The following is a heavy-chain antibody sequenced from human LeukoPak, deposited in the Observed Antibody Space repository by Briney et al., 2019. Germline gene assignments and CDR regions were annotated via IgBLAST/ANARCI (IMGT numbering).Heavy chain of an antibody. D-gene: IGHD3-3*01. CDR1: GLSISSSSYY. J-gene: IGHJ4*02. V-gene: IGHV4-39*01. CDR3: ARVGNFWSGYYSPYFDY. CDR2: IYYSGST. Sequence: PSETLSLTCTVSGLSISSSSYYWGWIRQPPGKGLEWIGSIYYSGSTYYHPSLKSRVTISVDTSKNQFSLKLSSVTAADTAVYYCARVGNFWSGYYSPYFDYWGQGTLVTVSS.